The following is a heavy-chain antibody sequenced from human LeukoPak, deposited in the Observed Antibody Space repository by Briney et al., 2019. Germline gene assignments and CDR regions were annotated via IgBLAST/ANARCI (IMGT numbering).Heavy chain of an antibody. Sequence: GGSLRLSCAASGFTFSGYGMHWVRQAPGKGLEWVAVIWYDGSNKYYAGSVKGRFTISRDNSKNTLYLQMNSLRAEDTAVYYCASDPSLLWFGESHYYFDYWGQGTLVTVSS. J-gene: IGHJ4*02. D-gene: IGHD3-10*01. CDR1: GFTFSGYG. V-gene: IGHV3-33*01. CDR2: IWYDGSNK. CDR3: ASDPSLLWFGESHYYFDY.